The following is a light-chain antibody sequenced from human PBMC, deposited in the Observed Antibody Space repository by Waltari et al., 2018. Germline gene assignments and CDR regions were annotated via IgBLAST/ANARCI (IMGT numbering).Light chain of an antibody. J-gene: IGLJ2*01. CDR3: QSFDNMLSGGVV. CDR2: GNN. Sequence: QSVLTQPPSVSAAPGQKVTISCSGSSSNIGNNYVSWYQQLPGTAPKLLIYGNNNRPSGVPDRFSGSKSGTSASLAITGLQADDEADYFCQSFDNMLSGGVVFGGGTKLAVL. V-gene: IGLV1-40*01. CDR1: SSNIGNNY.